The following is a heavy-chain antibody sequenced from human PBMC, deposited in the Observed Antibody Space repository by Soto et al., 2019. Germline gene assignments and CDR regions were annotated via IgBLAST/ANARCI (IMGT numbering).Heavy chain of an antibody. J-gene: IGHJ6*03. V-gene: IGHV4-39*01. CDR2: IYYSGST. Sequence: PSETLSLTCTVSGGSISSSSYYWGWIRQPPGKGLEWIGSIYYSGSTYYNPSLKSRVTISVDTSKKQFSLKLSSVTAADTAVYYCARLNWSVGHYYYYMDVWGKGTTVTVSS. CDR3: ARLNWSVGHYYYYMDV. CDR1: GGSISSSSYY. D-gene: IGHD1-1*01.